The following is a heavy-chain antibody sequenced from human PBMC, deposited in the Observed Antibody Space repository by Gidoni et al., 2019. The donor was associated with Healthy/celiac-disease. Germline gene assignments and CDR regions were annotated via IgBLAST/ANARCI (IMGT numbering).Heavy chain of an antibody. CDR3: ARDGVGFDY. V-gene: IGHV3-30*03. CDR2: ISYDVSTN. J-gene: IGHJ4*02. CDR1: GFTFSSYG. D-gene: IGHD2-8*01. Sequence: QVQLVESGGGVVQPGRSLRLACEASGFTFSSYGMHWVRQAPGKGLECVAVISYDVSTNYYAVSVKGRFTISRDNSKNTLYLQMNSLRAEDTAVYYCARDGVGFDYWGQGTLVTVSS.